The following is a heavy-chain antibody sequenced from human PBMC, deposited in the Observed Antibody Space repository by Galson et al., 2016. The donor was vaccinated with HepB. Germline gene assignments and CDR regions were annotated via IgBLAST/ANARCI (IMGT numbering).Heavy chain of an antibody. CDR1: GFIFNNYA. CDR3: ARDDFWTGPPSASFSFDY. D-gene: IGHD3/OR15-3a*01. V-gene: IGHV3-30-3*01. CDR2: ISDDGSNK. J-gene: IGHJ4*02. Sequence: SLRLSCAASGFIFNNYAMHWVRQAPGKGLEWVAVISDDGSNKYYADSVKGRFTISRDNSKNTLYLQMNSLRAEDTAVVYCARDDFWTGPPSASFSFDYEGQGTLVTVSS.